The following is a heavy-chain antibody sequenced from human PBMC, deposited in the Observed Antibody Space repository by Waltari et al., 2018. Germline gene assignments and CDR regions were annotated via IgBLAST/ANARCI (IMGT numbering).Heavy chain of an antibody. D-gene: IGHD6-19*01. Sequence: EVQLVESGGGFVQPGGSLRPSCAASGFPFSSQWMSWVRQAPGKGLEWVANIKQDGSEKYYVDSVKGRFTISRDNAKNSLYLQMNSLRAEDTAVYYCARGFSSGWSTGAYAVWGQGTLVTVSS. CDR2: IKQDGSEK. J-gene: IGHJ4*02. CDR3: ARGFSSGWSTGAYAV. V-gene: IGHV3-7*01. CDR1: GFPFSSQW.